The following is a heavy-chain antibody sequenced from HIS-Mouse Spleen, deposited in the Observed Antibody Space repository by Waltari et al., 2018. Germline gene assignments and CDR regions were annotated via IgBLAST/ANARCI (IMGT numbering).Heavy chain of an antibody. CDR3: ARALEYSSSWYYYYYGMDV. D-gene: IGHD6-13*01. CDR2: IYHSGNT. J-gene: IGHJ6*02. Sequence: QVQLQESGPGLVKPSETLSLTCTVSGYSIRRCYYWGWIRQPPGKGLEWVGGIYHSGNTYYNPSLKGRVTISVDTSKTQFSLKLSSVTAADTAVYYCARALEYSSSWYYYYYGMDVWGQGTTVTVSS. V-gene: IGHV4-38-2*02. CDR1: GYSIRRCYY.